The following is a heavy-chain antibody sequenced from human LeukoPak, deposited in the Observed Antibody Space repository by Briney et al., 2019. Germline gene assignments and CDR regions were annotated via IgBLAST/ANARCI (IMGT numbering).Heavy chain of an antibody. D-gene: IGHD5-24*01. V-gene: IGHV3-23*01. J-gene: IGHJ5*02. CDR2: MIGSGGT. Sequence: GGSLRLSCVASGFNFGNFAVTWVRQAPGKGLEWVSGMIGSGGTYYADSVKGRFTMSRDNSRTTLYLQINSLRFEDTAIYYCAKDMHYNDGRWEFDPWGQGTLVTVSS. CDR3: AKDMHYNDGRWEFDP. CDR1: GFNFGNFA.